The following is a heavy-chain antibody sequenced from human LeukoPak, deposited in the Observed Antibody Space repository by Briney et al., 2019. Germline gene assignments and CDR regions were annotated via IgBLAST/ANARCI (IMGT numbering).Heavy chain of an antibody. D-gene: IGHD3-3*01. CDR2: IYYGGST. CDR1: GASISGYY. V-gene: IGHV4-59*12. J-gene: IGHJ5*02. CDR3: VVLSGDNWFDP. Sequence: PSETLSLTCTVSGASISGYYWSWIRQPPGKGLEWIGYIYYGGSTKYNPSLKSRVTISLDTAENQFSLKLTSVTAADTAVYYCVVLSGDNWFDPWGQGTLVTVSS.